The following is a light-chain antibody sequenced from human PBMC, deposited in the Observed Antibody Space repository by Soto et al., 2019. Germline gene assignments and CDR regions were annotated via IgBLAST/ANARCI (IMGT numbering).Light chain of an antibody. CDR1: QTIINW. V-gene: IGKV1-5*01. Sequence: DIQMTQSPSTLSASVGYIVTITFRSSQTIINWLAWYQQKPGKAPKVLIFDASTLDGGVPSRFSGRRSGTEFTLTISSLQPDDFATYYCQHYNSYSEAFGQGTKV. CDR2: DAS. CDR3: QHYNSYSEA. J-gene: IGKJ1*01.